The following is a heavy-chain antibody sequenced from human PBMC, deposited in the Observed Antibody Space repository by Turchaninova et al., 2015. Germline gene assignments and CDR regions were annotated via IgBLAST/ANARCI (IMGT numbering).Heavy chain of an antibody. J-gene: IGHJ4*02. CDR2: IYNSGRT. D-gene: IGHD6-13*01. CDR1: GYSISSGYY. Sequence: QVQLQESGPGLVKPSETLSLTCAVSGYSISSGYYWGWIRQPPGTGLGWMGSIYNSGRTYYTPSLKSRVTISVDTSKNQFSLKLSSVTAADTAVYYCARHGVIAADFDYWGQGTLVTVSS. CDR3: ARHGVIAADFDY. V-gene: IGHV4-38-2*01.